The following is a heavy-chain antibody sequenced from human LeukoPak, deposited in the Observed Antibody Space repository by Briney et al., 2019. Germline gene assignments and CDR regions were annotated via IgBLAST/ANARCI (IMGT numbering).Heavy chain of an antibody. CDR2: IYYSGST. J-gene: IGHJ6*03. Sequence: SETLSLTCTVSGGSISSYYWSWIRQPPGKGLEWIGYIYYSGSTNYNPSLKSRVTISVDTSKNQFSLKLSSVTAADTAVYYCASSQFQGYYYYMDVWGKGTTVTISS. V-gene: IGHV4-59*01. D-gene: IGHD5-24*01. CDR3: ASSQFQGYYYYMDV. CDR1: GGSISSYY.